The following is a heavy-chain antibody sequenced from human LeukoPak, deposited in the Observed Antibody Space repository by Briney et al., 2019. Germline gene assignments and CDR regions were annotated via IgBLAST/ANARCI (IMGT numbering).Heavy chain of an antibody. J-gene: IGHJ4*02. CDR2: ISNSGNTK. CDR3: AAVIDY. Sequence: GGSLRFSCAASWFTFSNYEMNWIRQAPGKGLEWISDISNSGNTKYYADSVKGRFSISRDNANNSVYPQMNNLRAEDTAVYYCAAVIDYWGQGTLVTVSS. V-gene: IGHV3-48*03. CDR1: WFTFSNYE.